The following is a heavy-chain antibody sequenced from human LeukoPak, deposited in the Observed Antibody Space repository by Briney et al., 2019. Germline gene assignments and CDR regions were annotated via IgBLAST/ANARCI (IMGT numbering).Heavy chain of an antibody. J-gene: IGHJ5*02. V-gene: IGHV6-1*01. Sequence: SQTLSLTCAISGDSVSSHAAAWNWIRQSPSRGLEWLGRTYYRSRWLNDYAVSVKSRIIISPDTSKNQFSLQLTSVTPEDTAVYYCAREDDSGNINTDWFDPWGQGTLVTVSS. CDR3: AREDDSGNINTDWFDP. CDR1: GDSVSSHAAA. CDR2: TYYRSRWLN. D-gene: IGHD1-26*01.